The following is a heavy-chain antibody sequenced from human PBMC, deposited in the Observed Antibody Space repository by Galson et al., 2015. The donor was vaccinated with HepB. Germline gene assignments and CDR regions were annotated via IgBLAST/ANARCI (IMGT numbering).Heavy chain of an antibody. CDR1: GFTFNTYG. D-gene: IGHD1-26*01. CDR2: IAYDGRSE. Sequence: SLRLSCAASGFTFNTYGMHWVRQAPGKGLEWMAVIAYDGRSEYYADPVKGRFTISRDNSKNTVYLQMNSLRAEDTAVYYCAKSEIGASYQGEAFDHWGQGTLVTVSS. V-gene: IGHV3-30*18. CDR3: AKSEIGASYQGEAFDH. J-gene: IGHJ4*02.